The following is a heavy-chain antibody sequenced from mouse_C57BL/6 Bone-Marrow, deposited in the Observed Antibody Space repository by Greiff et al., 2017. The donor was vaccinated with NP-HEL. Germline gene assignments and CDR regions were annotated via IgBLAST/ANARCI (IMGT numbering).Heavy chain of an antibody. CDR2: ISSGGDYI. J-gene: IGHJ3*01. D-gene: IGHD3-3*01. Sequence: EVQGVESGEGLVKPGGSLKLSCAASGFTFSSYAMSWVRQTPEKRLEWVAYISSGGDYIYYADTVKGRFTIARDNARNTLYLQMSSLKSEDTAMYYCTRETGRGFAYWGQGTLVTVSA. CDR1: GFTFSSYA. V-gene: IGHV5-9-1*02. CDR3: TRETGRGFAY.